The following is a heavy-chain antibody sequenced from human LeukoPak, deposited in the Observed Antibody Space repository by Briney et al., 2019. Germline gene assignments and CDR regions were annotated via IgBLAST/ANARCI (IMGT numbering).Heavy chain of an antibody. CDR1: GASISRYY. Sequence: SETLSLTCTVSGASISRYYWSWIRQPPGKGLEWIGYIFYSGSTNYNPSLKSRVTTSVDASKKQFSLKLSSVTATDTAVYYCARLRYPQTPNAFDVWGQGTMVTVSS. J-gene: IGHJ3*01. V-gene: IGHV4-59*08. CDR3: ARLRYPQTPNAFDV. CDR2: IFYSGST. D-gene: IGHD4-23*01.